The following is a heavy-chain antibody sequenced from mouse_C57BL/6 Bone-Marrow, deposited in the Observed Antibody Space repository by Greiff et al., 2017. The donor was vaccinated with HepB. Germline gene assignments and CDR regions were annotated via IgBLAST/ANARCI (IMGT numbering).Heavy chain of an antibody. V-gene: IGHV2-2*01. D-gene: IGHD2-1*01. CDR3: ALYYGNPWFAY. CDR1: GFSLTSYG. J-gene: IGHJ3*01. CDR2: IWSGGST. Sequence: VKLQESGPGLVQPSQSLSITCTVSGFSLTSYGVHWVRQSPGKGLEWLGVIWSGGSTDYNAAFISRLSISKDNSKSQVFFKMNSLQADDTAIYYCALYYGNPWFAYWGQGTLVTVSA.